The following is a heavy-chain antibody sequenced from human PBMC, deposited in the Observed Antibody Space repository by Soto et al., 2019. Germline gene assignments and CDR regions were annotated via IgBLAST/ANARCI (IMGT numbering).Heavy chain of an antibody. V-gene: IGHV1-2*04. D-gene: IGHD2-8*02. Sequence: GASVKVSCKVSGYTLTELSMHWVRQAPGKGLEWMGWINPNSGGTNYAQKFQGWVTMTRDTSISTAYMELSRLRSDDTAVYYCARVAVLGPVFDYWGQGTLVTVSS. CDR3: ARVAVLGPVFDY. CDR1: GYTLTELS. CDR2: INPNSGGT. J-gene: IGHJ4*02.